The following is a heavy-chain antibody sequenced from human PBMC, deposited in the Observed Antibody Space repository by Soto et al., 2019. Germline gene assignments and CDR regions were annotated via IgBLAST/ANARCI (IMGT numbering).Heavy chain of an antibody. D-gene: IGHD1-20*01. CDR2: IYWDDDK. J-gene: IGHJ4*02. V-gene: IGHV2-5*02. CDR1: GFSLSTSGVG. CDR3: AHRVVAATQYNWNGGHVDY. Sequence: QITLKESGPTLVKPTQTLTLTCTFSGFSLSTSGVGVGWIRQPPGKALEWLVFIYWDDDKRYSPSLTSRLTNTNDTSKNQVVLTMTNMDPVDTATYYRAHRVVAATQYNWNGGHVDYWGQGILVTVSS.